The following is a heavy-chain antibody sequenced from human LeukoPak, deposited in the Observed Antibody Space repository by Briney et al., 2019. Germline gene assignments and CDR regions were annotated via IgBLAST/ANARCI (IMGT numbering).Heavy chain of an antibody. J-gene: IGHJ4*02. CDR2: ISGSSSYI. CDR3: ARAVWDSSGHLFDY. V-gene: IGHV3-21*01. D-gene: IGHD3-22*01. Sequence: PGGSLRLSCAGSGFTFGDYGMAWVRQAPGKGLEWVSSISGSSSYIYYADSVKGRFTISRDNAKNSLYLQMNSLRAEDTAVYYCARAVWDSSGHLFDYWGQGTLVTVSS. CDR1: GFTFGDYG.